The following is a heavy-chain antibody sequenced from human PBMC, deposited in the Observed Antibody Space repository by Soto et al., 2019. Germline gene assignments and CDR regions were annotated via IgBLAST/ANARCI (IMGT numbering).Heavy chain of an antibody. Sequence: QVQLVESWGGVVQPGRSLRLSCAASGFTFSSYGMHWVRQAPGKGLEWVAVLSYDGSNKYYADSVKGRFTLSRDNSKNTLYRQRNSLRAEYTAVYYCAKGRLGWTRFDSFDIWGQGTMVTVSS. D-gene: IGHD1-26*01. J-gene: IGHJ3*02. CDR3: AKGRLGWTRFDSFDI. V-gene: IGHV3-30*18. CDR1: GFTFSSYG. CDR2: LSYDGSNK.